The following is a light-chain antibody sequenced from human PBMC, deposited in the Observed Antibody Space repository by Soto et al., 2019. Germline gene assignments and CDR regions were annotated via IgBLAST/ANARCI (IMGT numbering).Light chain of an antibody. CDR1: SSNIGSNT. Sequence: QSVLTQPPSASGTPGQRVSVSCSGSSSNIGSNTVHWYQQLPGTAPKLLIYRNNQRPSGVPDRFSGSKSGTSASLAISGLQSEDEADYYCAAWDDSMDGYVFGTGTKGTVL. V-gene: IGLV1-44*01. J-gene: IGLJ1*01. CDR2: RNN. CDR3: AAWDDSMDGYV.